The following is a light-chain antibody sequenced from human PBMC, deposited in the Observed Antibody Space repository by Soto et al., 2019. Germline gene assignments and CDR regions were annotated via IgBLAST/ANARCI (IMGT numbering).Light chain of an antibody. CDR3: QQLRMYPST. Sequence: IRLTQSPSSLSASVGARVTITFRASQDIAIYLAWYQQKPGEAPKLLIYAASPLYGGIPSRFSGSGSGTDCVLTITSRQAEGFAPYYWQQLRMYPSTFGGGTKVYIK. CDR2: AAS. V-gene: IGKV1-9*01. J-gene: IGKJ4*01. CDR1: QDIAIY.